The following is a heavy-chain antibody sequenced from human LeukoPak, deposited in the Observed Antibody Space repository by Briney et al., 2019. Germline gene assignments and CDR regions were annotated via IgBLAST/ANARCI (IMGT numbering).Heavy chain of an antibody. CDR2: ISGSGGST. V-gene: IGHV3-23*01. J-gene: IGHJ4*02. CDR1: GFTFSSYA. D-gene: IGHD2-15*01. Sequence: GGSLRLSCAASGFTFSSYAMSWVRQAPGKGLEWVSAISGSGGSTYYADSVKGRFTISRDNSKNTLYLQMNSLRAEDTAVYYCAKETYYCSGGSCYSGYFDYWGQGTLVTVSS. CDR3: AKETYYCSGGSCYSGYFDY.